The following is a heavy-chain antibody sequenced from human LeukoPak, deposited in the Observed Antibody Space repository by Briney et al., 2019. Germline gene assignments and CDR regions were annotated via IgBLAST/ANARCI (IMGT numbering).Heavy chain of an antibody. Sequence: GGSLRLSCAASGFTFSSYWMSWVRQAPGKGLEWVANIMEDGSVKNYVGSVKGRFTISRDNAKSSVYIQMNSLRPEDTAVYYCARRSRSIVRGKPRRNTDYYYYYYMDVWGKGTTVTISS. V-gene: IGHV3-7*01. CDR1: GFTFSSYW. D-gene: IGHD3-10*01. CDR2: IMEDGSVK. J-gene: IGHJ6*03. CDR3: ARRSRSIVRGKPRRNTDYYYYYYMDV.